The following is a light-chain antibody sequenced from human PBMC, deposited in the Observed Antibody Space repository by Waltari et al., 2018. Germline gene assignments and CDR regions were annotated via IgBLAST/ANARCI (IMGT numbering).Light chain of an antibody. J-gene: IGKJ3*01. Sequence: DIQMTQSPSSVSASVGDRVTITCRAIQDIRNWLAWYQQKPGKAPNLLIYATSSLQAGVQARFSGSGCGTEFTLTISSLQPEDFATYYCQQANSFPITFGPGTKVDIK. CDR3: QQANSFPIT. CDR1: QDIRNW. V-gene: IGKV1-12*01. CDR2: ATS.